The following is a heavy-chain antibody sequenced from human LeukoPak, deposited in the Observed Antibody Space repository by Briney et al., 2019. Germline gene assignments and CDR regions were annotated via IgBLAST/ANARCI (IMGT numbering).Heavy chain of an antibody. V-gene: IGHV4-34*01. CDR1: GGSFSGYY. Sequence: SETLSLTCAVYGGSFSGYYWSWIRQPPGKGLEWIGEINHSGSTNYNPSLKSRVTIPVDTSKNQFSLKLSSVTAADTAVCYCARGWGVLAIDYWGQGTLVTVSS. J-gene: IGHJ4*02. CDR2: INHSGST. D-gene: IGHD2-8*02. CDR3: ARGWGVLAIDY.